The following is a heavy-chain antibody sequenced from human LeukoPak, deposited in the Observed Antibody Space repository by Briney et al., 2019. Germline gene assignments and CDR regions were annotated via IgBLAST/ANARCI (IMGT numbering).Heavy chain of an antibody. CDR1: GGSFSGYS. CDR3: ARVGWGVRGPTR. V-gene: IGHV4-34*01. D-gene: IGHD3-10*01. J-gene: IGHJ4*02. CDR2: INHSGST. Sequence: SETLSLTCAVYGGSFSGYSWSWIRQPPGKGLEWIGEINHSGSTNYNPSLKSRVTISVDTSKNQFSLKLSSVTAADTAVYYCARVGWGVRGPTRWGQGTLVTVSS.